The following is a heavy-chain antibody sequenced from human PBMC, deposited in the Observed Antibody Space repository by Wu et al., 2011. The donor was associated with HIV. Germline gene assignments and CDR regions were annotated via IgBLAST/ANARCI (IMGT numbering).Heavy chain of an antibody. D-gene: IGHD5-24*01. V-gene: IGHV1-69*05. J-gene: IGHJ4*02. CDR1: GGTFNTYA. CDR2: IIPIFGTA. Sequence: QVQLVQSGAEVKKPGSSVKVTCKASGGTFNTYAISWVRQAPGQGLEWMGGIIPIFGTANSAQKFQGRVTITTDESTSTAYMELSSLRSEDTAVYYCARGRPRDGYNYPANYWGQGTLVTVSS. CDR3: ARGRPRDGYNYPANY.